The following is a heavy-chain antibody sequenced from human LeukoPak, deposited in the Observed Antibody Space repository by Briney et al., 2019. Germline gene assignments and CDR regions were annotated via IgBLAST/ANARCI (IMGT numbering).Heavy chain of an antibody. D-gene: IGHD2-15*01. Sequence: GSLRLSCAASGFTFSDYAMHWVRQAPGKGLEYASRISSNGGSTYYANSVKGRLTISRDNPKNTLFLQMGSLRAEDTAVYYCAREECSGGSCYFDYWGQGTLVTVSS. CDR2: ISSNGGST. CDR3: AREECSGGSCYFDY. V-gene: IGHV3-64*01. J-gene: IGHJ4*02. CDR1: GFTFSDYA.